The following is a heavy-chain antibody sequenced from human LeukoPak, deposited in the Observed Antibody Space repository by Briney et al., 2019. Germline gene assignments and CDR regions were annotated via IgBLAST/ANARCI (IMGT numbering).Heavy chain of an antibody. D-gene: IGHD3-3*01. J-gene: IGHJ4*02. Sequence: SETLSLTCTVSGGSITTDYWRWIPQPAGKGLEWIGRIYTSGSTNYNPSLKSRVTMSVDTSKNQFSLKLSSVTGADTAVYYCARGFIEWLLLDYWGQGTLVTVSS. CDR1: GGSITTDY. CDR3: ARGFIEWLLLDY. V-gene: IGHV4-4*07. CDR2: IYTSGST.